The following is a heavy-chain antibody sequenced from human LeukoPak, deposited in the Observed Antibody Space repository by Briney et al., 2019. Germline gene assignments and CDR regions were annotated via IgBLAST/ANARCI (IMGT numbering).Heavy chain of an antibody. CDR1: GFTFSSYA. Sequence: PGGSLRLSCAASGFTFSSYAMHWVRQAPGKGLEWVAVISYDGSNKYYADSVKGRSTISRDNAKNTLYLQMNSLRAEDTAVYYCAVPPGDSSGPYFDYWGQGTLVTVSS. D-gene: IGHD3-22*01. CDR2: ISYDGSNK. CDR3: AVPPGDSSGPYFDY. V-gene: IGHV3-30-3*01. J-gene: IGHJ4*02.